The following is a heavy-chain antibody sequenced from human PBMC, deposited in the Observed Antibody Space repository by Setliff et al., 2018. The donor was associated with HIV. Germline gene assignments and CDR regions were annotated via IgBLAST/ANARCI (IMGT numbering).Heavy chain of an antibody. D-gene: IGHD3-9*01. CDR2: ISSSSSTI. J-gene: IGHJ5*02. Sequence: PGGSLRLSCAASRFTFSSYSMNWVRQAPGKGLEWVSYISSSSSTIYYADSVKGRFTISRDNAKNSLYLQMNSLRAEDTAVYYCAKDMSTDWYTVSGFDLWGQGTLVTVSS. CDR1: RFTFSSYS. CDR3: AKDMSTDWYTVSGFDL. V-gene: IGHV3-48*01.